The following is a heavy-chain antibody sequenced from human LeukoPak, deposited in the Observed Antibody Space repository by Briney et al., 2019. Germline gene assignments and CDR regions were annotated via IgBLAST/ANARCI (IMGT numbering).Heavy chain of an antibody. Sequence: GGSLRLSCGASGFTFSSYAMSWVRQAPGKGLEWVSGINDNGSTRFYAASVKGRFTSSRDNSKNTLYLQMNSLRAEDTAVYYCAKDRAYMTTRVDYWGQGTLVTVSS. CDR2: INDNGSTR. CDR3: AKDRAYMTTRVDY. V-gene: IGHV3-23*01. D-gene: IGHD4-17*01. CDR1: GFTFSSYA. J-gene: IGHJ4*02.